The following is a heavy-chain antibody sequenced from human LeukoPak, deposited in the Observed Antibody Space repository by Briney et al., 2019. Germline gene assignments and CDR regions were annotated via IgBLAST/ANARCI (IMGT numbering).Heavy chain of an antibody. CDR3: ARDRREYIAAAGPPDFDY. J-gene: IGHJ4*02. CDR1: GYTFTSYG. Sequence: AASVKVSCKASGYTFTSYGISWVRQAPGQGLEWMGWISAYNGNTNYAQKLQGRVTMTTDTSTSTAYMELRSLRSDDTAVYYCARDRREYIAAAGPPDFDYWGQGTLVTVSS. V-gene: IGHV1-18*01. D-gene: IGHD6-13*01. CDR2: ISAYNGNT.